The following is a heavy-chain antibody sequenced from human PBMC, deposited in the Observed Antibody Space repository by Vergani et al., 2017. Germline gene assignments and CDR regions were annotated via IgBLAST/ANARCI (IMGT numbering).Heavy chain of an antibody. CDR3: ARDGTMVRGVIPLDY. D-gene: IGHD3-10*01. V-gene: IGHV4-39*02. J-gene: IGHJ4*02. CDR1: GGSISSSSHF. Sequence: QLQLHKSGPGLVKPSETLSLTCTLSGGSISSSSHFWGWLRQTPGKGLEWIGSIYYSGSTYYNPSLKSRVSISFDTSKNQFSLKLSSVTAADSAVYYCARDGTMVRGVIPLDYWGQGTLVTVSS. CDR2: IYYSGST.